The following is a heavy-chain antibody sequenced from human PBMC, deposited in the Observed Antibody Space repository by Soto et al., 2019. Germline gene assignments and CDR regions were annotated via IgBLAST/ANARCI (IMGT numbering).Heavy chain of an antibody. Sequence: GESLKISCKGSGYSFTSYYISWVRQMPGKGLEWMGRIDPGASYITYSPSFEGHVTISADRSISNAYVAWSSLKASDTAMYCWARHKDFCICFYFYFWGQGSRGTGS. J-gene: IGHJ4*02. CDR1: GYSFTSYY. CDR3: ARHKDFCICFYFYF. D-gene: IGHD3-3*01. CDR2: IDPGASYI. V-gene: IGHV5-10-1*01.